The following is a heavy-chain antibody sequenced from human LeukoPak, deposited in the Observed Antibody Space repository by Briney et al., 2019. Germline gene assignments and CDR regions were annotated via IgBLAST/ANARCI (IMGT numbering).Heavy chain of an antibody. D-gene: IGHD5-18*01. V-gene: IGHV1-46*01. CDR3: ARVGVDTAMVRYFDY. Sequence: ASVKVSCKASGYTFTSYYMHWVRQAPGQGLEWMGIINPSGGSTSYAQKFQGRVTMTRDTSTSTVYMELSSLRSEDTAVYYCARVGVDTAMVRYFDYWGQGTLVTVSS. J-gene: IGHJ4*02. CDR2: INPSGGST. CDR1: GYTFTSYY.